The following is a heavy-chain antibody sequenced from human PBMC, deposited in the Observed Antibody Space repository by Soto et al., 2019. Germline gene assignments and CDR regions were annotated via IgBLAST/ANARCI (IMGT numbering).Heavy chain of an antibody. V-gene: IGHV1-8*01. Sequence: ASVKVSCKASGYTFTIYDINWVRQATGQGLEWMGWMNPNSGNTGYAQKFQGRVTMTRNTSISTAYMELSSLRSEDTAVYYCARELLWFGELRYGMDVWGQGTTVTVSS. CDR1: GYTFTIYD. CDR2: MNPNSGNT. CDR3: ARELLWFGELRYGMDV. J-gene: IGHJ6*02. D-gene: IGHD3-10*01.